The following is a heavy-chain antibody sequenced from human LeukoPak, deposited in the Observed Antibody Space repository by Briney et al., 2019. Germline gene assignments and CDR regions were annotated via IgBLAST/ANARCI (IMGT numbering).Heavy chain of an antibody. D-gene: IGHD6-19*01. CDR1: GYTFTGYY. CDR2: INPNSGGT. CDR3: ARDTYSSGWLARGGRLGYFDY. Sequence: GASVKVSCKASGYTFTGYYMHWVRQAPGQGLEWMGWINPNSGGTNYEQKFQGRVTMTRDTSISTAYMELSRLRSDDTAVYYCARDTYSSGWLARGGRLGYFDYWGQGTLVTVSS. J-gene: IGHJ4*02. V-gene: IGHV1-2*02.